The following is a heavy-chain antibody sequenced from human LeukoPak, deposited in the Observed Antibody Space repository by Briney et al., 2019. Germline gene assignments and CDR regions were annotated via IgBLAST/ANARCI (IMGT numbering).Heavy chain of an antibody. CDR1: GGSFSGYY. J-gene: IGHJ5*02. CDR2: INHSGST. D-gene: IGHD5-18*01. Sequence: TSETLSLTCAVYGGSFSGYYWSWIRQPPGKGLEWIGEINHSGSTNYNPSLKSRVTISADTSKNQFSLKLSSVTAADTAVYYCARGSSGGYSYGRLWGNWFDPWGQGTLVTVSS. V-gene: IGHV4-34*01. CDR3: ARGSSGGYSYGRLWGNWFDP.